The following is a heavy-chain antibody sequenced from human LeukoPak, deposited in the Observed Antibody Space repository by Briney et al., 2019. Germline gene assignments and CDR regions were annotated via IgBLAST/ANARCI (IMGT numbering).Heavy chain of an antibody. J-gene: IGHJ3*02. CDR1: GFSFRSYE. V-gene: IGHV3-48*03. D-gene: IGHD2-15*01. CDR2: ISSSGNGI. CDR3: ASGVGYCSGGSCYRIRKGAFDI. Sequence: GGSLRLSCGASGFSFRSYEMNWVRQAPGKGLEWVSYISSSGNGIYYADSVKGRFTLSRDNAKNSLYLQMNSLRAEDTAVYYCASGVGYCSGGSCYRIRKGAFDIWGQGTMVTVSS.